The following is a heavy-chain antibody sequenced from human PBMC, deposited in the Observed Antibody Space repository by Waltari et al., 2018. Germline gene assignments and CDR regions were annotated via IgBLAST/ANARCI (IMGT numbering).Heavy chain of an antibody. CDR2: IKPKSGGK. CDR1: GYTFTGYY. Sequence: QVQLVQSGAEVKKPGASVKVSCKASGYTFTGYYMHWVRQAPGQGVVWMGWIKPKSGGKNYAQKLKGRVTMTRDTSISKAYMELSRLRSDDTAVYYCARGGQWLVTGNWFDPWGQGTLVTVSS. CDR3: ARGGQWLVTGNWFDP. J-gene: IGHJ5*02. D-gene: IGHD6-19*01. V-gene: IGHV1-2*02.